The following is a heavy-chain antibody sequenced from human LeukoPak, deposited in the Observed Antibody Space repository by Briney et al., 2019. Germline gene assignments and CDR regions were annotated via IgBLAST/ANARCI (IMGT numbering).Heavy chain of an antibody. CDR1: GFPFSSYA. J-gene: IGHJ4*02. CDR3: AKDLEYSYCFDY. CDR2: IIGSGGST. D-gene: IGHD5-18*01. V-gene: IGHV3-23*01. Sequence: GGSLSLSFAASGFPFSSYAMSWVRPAPRKGPEWVSAIIGSGGSTFYADPVKGRFTISRDNSKNALYVQVNSLRAEDTAVYYCAKDLEYSYCFDYGGQGTLVTVSS.